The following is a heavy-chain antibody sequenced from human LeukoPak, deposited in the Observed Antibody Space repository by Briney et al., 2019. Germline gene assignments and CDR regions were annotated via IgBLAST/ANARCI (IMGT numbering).Heavy chain of an antibody. Sequence: TSVKVSCKASGFTFTSSAMQWVRQARGQRLEWIGWIVVGSGNTNYAQKFQERVTITRDMSTRTAYMELSSLRSEDTAVYYCAAPIAYCGGDCYSGAFDIWGQGTMVTVSS. D-gene: IGHD2-21*02. CDR1: GFTFTSSA. V-gene: IGHV1-58*02. J-gene: IGHJ3*02. CDR2: IVVGSGNT. CDR3: AAPIAYCGGDCYSGAFDI.